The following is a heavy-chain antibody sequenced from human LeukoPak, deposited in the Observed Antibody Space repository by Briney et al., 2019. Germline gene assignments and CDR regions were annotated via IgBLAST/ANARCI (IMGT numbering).Heavy chain of an antibody. Sequence: GGSLRLSCAASGFTFSSYAMGWVRQAPGKGLEWVSAISGSGGSTYYADSVKGRFTISRDNSKNTLYLQMNSLRAEDTAVYYCAKAMIVVVIQGGLDYWGQGTLVTVSS. D-gene: IGHD3-22*01. V-gene: IGHV3-23*01. J-gene: IGHJ4*02. CDR3: AKAMIVVVIQGGLDY. CDR2: ISGSGGST. CDR1: GFTFSSYA.